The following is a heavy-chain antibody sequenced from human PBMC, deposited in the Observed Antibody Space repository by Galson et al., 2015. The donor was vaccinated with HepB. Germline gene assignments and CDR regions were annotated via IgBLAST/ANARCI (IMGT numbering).Heavy chain of an antibody. CDR1: GFTFRAYG. V-gene: IGHV3-30*18. CDR2: ISYDGSNT. Sequence: SLRLSCATSGFTFRAYGMHWVRQAPGKGLERVAVISYDGSNTYYSDSLKGRFTIARDNYNNTLYLQMRGLSAEDTAVYYCAKEAMSPMVNDFSHYFDHWGQGTLVTVSS. J-gene: IGHJ4*02. CDR3: AKEAMSPMVNDFSHYFDH. D-gene: IGHD3/OR15-3a*01.